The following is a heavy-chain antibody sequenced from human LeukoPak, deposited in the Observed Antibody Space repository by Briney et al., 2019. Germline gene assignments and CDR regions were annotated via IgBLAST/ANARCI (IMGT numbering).Heavy chain of an antibody. CDR2: ISSSSSYI. Sequence: GGSLRLSCAASGFTFSSYSMNWVRQAPGKGLEWVSSISSSSSYIYYADSVKGRFTISRDNAKNSLYLQMNSLRAEDTAVYYCAKDTDYDSSGYYYVGWGQGTLVTVSS. V-gene: IGHV3-21*04. CDR1: GFTFSSYS. D-gene: IGHD3-22*01. J-gene: IGHJ4*02. CDR3: AKDTDYDSSGYYYVG.